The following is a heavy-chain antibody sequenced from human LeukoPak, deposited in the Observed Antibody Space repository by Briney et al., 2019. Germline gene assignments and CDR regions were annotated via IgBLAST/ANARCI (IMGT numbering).Heavy chain of an antibody. CDR2: IIPIFGTA. Sequence: SVKVSCKASGGTFSSYAISWVRQAPGQGLEWMGGIIPIFGTANYAQKFQGRVTITTDESTSTAYMELSSLRSEDTAVYYCARSPSPGVAAAGGSFDYWGQGALVNVSS. J-gene: IGHJ4*02. CDR3: ARSPSPGVAAAGGSFDY. CDR1: GGTFSSYA. D-gene: IGHD6-13*01. V-gene: IGHV1-69*05.